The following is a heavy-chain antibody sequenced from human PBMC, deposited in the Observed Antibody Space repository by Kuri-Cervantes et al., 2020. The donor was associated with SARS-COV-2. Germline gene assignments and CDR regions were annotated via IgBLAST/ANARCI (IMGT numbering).Heavy chain of an antibody. V-gene: IGHV3-30-3*01. CDR3: ARCRGGYYDSSGFYDGDAFDI. J-gene: IGHJ3*02. Sequence: GGSLRLSCAASGFTFSSYAMHWVRQAPGKGLGWVAVISYDGSNKYYADSVKGRFTISRDNSKNTLYLQMNSLRAEDTAVYYCARCRGGYYDSSGFYDGDAFDIWGQGTMVTVSS. CDR1: GFTFSSYA. D-gene: IGHD3-22*01. CDR2: ISYDGSNK.